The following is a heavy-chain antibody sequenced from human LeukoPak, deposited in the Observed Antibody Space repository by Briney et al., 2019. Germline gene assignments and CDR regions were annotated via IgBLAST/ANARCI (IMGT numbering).Heavy chain of an antibody. Sequence: SEILSLTCAVYGVSFSGYYWSWIRQPPGKGLEWIGEINHSGSTNYNPSLKSRVTISVDTSKNQFSLKLSSVTAADTAVYYCARQGVGATDCWGQGTLVTVSS. D-gene: IGHD1-26*01. CDR3: ARQGVGATDC. CDR2: INHSGST. V-gene: IGHV4-34*01. CDR1: GVSFSGYY. J-gene: IGHJ4*02.